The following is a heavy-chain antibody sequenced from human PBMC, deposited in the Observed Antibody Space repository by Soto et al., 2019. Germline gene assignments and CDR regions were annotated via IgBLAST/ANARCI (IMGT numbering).Heavy chain of an antibody. Sequence: QVQLQESGPGLVKPSETLSLTCTVSGGPITSYYWCWIRQPQGKGLEWIGYIYYCGSSNYNPSHKSQLTISVDTFTDQFALELVSVTAADTAMYYCGRGSSGWPPPLDHWGQGTLVTVSS. CDR1: GGPITSYY. D-gene: IGHD6-19*01. V-gene: IGHV4-59*01. J-gene: IGHJ4*02. CDR2: IYYCGSS. CDR3: GRGSSGWPPPLDH.